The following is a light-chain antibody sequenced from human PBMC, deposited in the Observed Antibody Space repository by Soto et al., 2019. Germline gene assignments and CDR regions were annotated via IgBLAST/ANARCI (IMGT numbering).Light chain of an antibody. CDR1: SSDVGGYNY. Sequence: QSALTQPRSVSGSPGQSVTLPCTGTSSDVGGYNYVSWYQQHPGKAPKLVSYDVSKRPSGVPDRFSGSKSGNKSSLTISGLHGEYEADYYGRLYEGTYVFRNGTKVTVL. CDR2: DVS. CDR3: RLYEGTYV. J-gene: IGLJ1*01. V-gene: IGLV2-11*01.